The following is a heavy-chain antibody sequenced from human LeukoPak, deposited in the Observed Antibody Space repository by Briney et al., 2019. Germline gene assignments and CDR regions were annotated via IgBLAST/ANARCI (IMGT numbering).Heavy chain of an antibody. D-gene: IGHD6-13*01. J-gene: IGHJ4*02. V-gene: IGHV7-4-1*02. CDR2: INTNTGDP. CDR3: ARQSAAGIAAAGRDFDY. Sequence: ASVKVSCKASGYTFTTYAMNWVRQAPGQGLEWMGWINTNTGDPTYAQGFTGRFVFSLDTSVSTAYLQISSLKAEDTAVYYCARQSAAGIAAAGRDFDYWGQGTLVTVSS. CDR1: GYTFTTYA.